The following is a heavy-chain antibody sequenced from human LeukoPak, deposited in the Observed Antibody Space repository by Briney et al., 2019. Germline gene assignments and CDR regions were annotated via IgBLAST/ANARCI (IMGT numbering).Heavy chain of an antibody. CDR2: ITWDGGST. V-gene: IGHV3-43D*03. J-gene: IGHJ6*03. CDR1: GFTFDDYV. CDR3: ARTEPDHYYMDV. D-gene: IGHD1-14*01. Sequence: PGGSLRLSCAASGFTFDDYVFHWVRQAPGKGLEWVSLITWDGGSTYYANSVKGRFTISRDNSKNFLYLQMNRLRAEDTALYYCARTEPDHYYMDVWGKGTTVTVSS.